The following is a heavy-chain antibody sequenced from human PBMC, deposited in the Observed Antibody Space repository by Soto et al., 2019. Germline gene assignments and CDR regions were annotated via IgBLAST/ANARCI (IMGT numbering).Heavy chain of an antibody. V-gene: IGHV1-2*04. CDR3: AREAAARPLHYYGMDV. CDR2: INPNSGGT. CDR1: GYTFTGYY. J-gene: IGHJ6*02. Sequence: AAVKVSCKASGYTFTGYYMHWVRQAPGQGLEWMGWINPNSGGTNYAQKFQGWVTMTRDTSISTAYMELSRLRSDDTAVYYCAREAAARPLHYYGMDVWGQGTTVTVSS. D-gene: IGHD6-6*01.